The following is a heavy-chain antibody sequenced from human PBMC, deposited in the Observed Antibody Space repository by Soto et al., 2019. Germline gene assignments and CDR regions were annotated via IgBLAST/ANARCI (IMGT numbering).Heavy chain of an antibody. V-gene: IGHV3-11*06. CDR3: TRGGGGGLFEH. Sequence: PGGSLRLSCATSGFPFSDYYMSWIRQAPGKGLEWLSHISPKSTYRNYADSVKGRFTISRDNTKSSLFLQMNSLGVEDTAVYYCTRGGGGGLFEHWGQGVVVTVSS. CDR2: ISPKSTYR. D-gene: IGHD2-21*01. J-gene: IGHJ4*02. CDR1: GFPFSDYY.